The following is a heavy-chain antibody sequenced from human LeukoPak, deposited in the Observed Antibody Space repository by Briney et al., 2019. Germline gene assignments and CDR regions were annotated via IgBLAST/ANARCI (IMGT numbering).Heavy chain of an antibody. Sequence: AGSLRLSCAASGFTFSGYAMSWIRQAPGRGLEWVSAISGSGGSTYYADSVKGRFTISRDNSKNTLYLQMNSLRAADTAVYYCVSPKYSSAWFFDYWGQGTLVTVSS. D-gene: IGHD6-19*01. V-gene: IGHV3-23*01. CDR1: GFTFSGYA. CDR2: ISGSGGST. CDR3: VSPKYSSAWFFDY. J-gene: IGHJ4*02.